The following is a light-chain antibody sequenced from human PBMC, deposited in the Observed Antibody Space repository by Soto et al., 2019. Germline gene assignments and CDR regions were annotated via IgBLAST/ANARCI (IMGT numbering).Light chain of an antibody. V-gene: IGKV3-15*01. Sequence: EIVMTQSPATLSVSPGERATLSCRASQRVSSNLAWYQQKPCQAPRLLISGASTGVTGIPARCSGSGSGTEFPLTISSLPSQDFAVYYCQQYNNWSSITFGQGTRLEIK. CDR1: QRVSSN. CDR3: QQYNNWSSIT. CDR2: GAS. J-gene: IGKJ5*01.